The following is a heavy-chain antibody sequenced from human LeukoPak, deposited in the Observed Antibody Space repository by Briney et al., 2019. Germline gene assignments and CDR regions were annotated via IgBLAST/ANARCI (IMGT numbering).Heavy chain of an antibody. Sequence: GGSLRLSCAASGFTFSTYKMSWVRQAPGKGLEWVANINQDGSEKTYLDSVKGRFTISRDNAKNSLYLQMNSLRAEDTAVYYCARDGIKGPPAGPNWFDPWGQGTLVTVSS. D-gene: IGHD1-1*01. J-gene: IGHJ5*02. CDR1: GFTFSTYK. V-gene: IGHV3-7*01. CDR3: ARDGIKGPPAGPNWFDP. CDR2: INQDGSEK.